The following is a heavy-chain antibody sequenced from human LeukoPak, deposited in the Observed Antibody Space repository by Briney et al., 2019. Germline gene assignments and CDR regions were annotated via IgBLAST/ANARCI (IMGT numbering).Heavy chain of an antibody. J-gene: IGHJ4*02. V-gene: IGHV4-34*01. D-gene: IGHD3-9*01. CDR3: ARGLVTYYYDY. CDR2: INHSGSN. Sequence: SETLSLTCAVYGGSFSGYYWSCIRQPPGKGLEWIGEINHSGSNNYNPSLKSRGTISVDTSKNQFSLKLSSVTAADTAVYYCARGLVTYYYDYWGQGTLVTVSS. CDR1: GGSFSGYY.